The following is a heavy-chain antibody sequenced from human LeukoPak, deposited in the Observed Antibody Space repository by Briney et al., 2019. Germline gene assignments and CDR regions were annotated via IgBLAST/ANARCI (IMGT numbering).Heavy chain of an antibody. J-gene: IGHJ4*02. V-gene: IGHV3-53*01. Sequence: GGSLRLSCAASGLTVTSNYMSWIRQAPGKGLEWVSVIYSGCETYYAVSVKSRFTISRDNSTKPLYLQMKSLRAEDTAVYYCARPGYSTGAFDYWGEGTLVTVSS. CDR3: ARPGYSTGAFDY. D-gene: IGHD6-25*01. CDR2: IYSGCET. CDR1: GLTVTSNY.